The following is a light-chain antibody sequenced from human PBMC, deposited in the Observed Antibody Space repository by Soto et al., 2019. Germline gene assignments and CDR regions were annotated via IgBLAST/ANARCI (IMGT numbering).Light chain of an antibody. V-gene: IGLV2-14*01. Sequence: QSVLTQPASVSGSPGQSITISCTGTSSDVGNYNFVSWYQHHPGKAPKLLIYEVSNRPSGVSNRFSGSKSANTASLTISGLQVEDEADYYCSSYTGSTTLAFGGGTKSPS. CDR1: SSDVGNYNF. CDR3: SSYTGSTTLA. J-gene: IGLJ3*02. CDR2: EVS.